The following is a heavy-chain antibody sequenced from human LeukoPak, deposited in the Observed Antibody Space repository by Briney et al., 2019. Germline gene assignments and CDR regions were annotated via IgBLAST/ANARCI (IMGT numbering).Heavy chain of an antibody. CDR1: GGSISSSRYY. CDR2: IYYSGST. CDR3: ARQDYGGTDY. Sequence: SETLSLTCTVSGGSISSSRYYWGWIRQPPGKGLEWIGNIYYSGSTYYNPSLKSRVTISVDTSKNQFSLKLSSVTAADTAVYCCARQDYGGTDYWGQGTLVTVSS. D-gene: IGHD4-23*01. V-gene: IGHV4-39*01. J-gene: IGHJ4*02.